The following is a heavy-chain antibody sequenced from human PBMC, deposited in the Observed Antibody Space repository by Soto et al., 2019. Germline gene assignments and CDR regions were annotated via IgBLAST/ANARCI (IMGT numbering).Heavy chain of an antibody. CDR3: AEDHDTIFGVVTTYYYYGMDV. CDR2: ISGSGGST. D-gene: IGHD3-3*01. J-gene: IGHJ6*02. CDR1: GFTFSSYA. Sequence: GGSLRLSCAASGFTFSSYAMSWVRQAPGKGLEWVSAISGSGGSTYYADSVKGRFTISRDNSKNTLYLQMNSLRAEDTAVYYCAEDHDTIFGVVTTYYYYGMDVWGQGTTVTVSS. V-gene: IGHV3-23*01.